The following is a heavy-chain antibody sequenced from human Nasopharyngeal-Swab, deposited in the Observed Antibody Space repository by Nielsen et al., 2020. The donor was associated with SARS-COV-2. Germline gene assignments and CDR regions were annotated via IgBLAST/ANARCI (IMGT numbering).Heavy chain of an antibody. J-gene: IGHJ4*02. CDR3: ATPQTDDGGNYFDY. Sequence: WVGQAPGQGLEWMGGIIPIFGTANYAQKFQGRVTITADESTSTAYMELSSLRSEDTAVYYCATPQTDDGGNYFDYWGQGTLVTVSS. D-gene: IGHD3-16*01. V-gene: IGHV1-69*01. CDR2: IIPIFGTA.